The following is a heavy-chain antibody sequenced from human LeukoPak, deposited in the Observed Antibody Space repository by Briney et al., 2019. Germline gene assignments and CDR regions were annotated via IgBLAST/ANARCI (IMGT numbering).Heavy chain of an antibody. CDR2: ISDSGGST. CDR3: AKARGGMTGIDY. CDR1: GFTLSSYA. J-gene: IGHJ4*02. V-gene: IGHV3-23*01. D-gene: IGHD3-10*01. Sequence: GGSLRLSCAASGFTLSSYAMSWVRQAPGKGLEWVSAISDSGGSTYYADSVKGRFTISRDNSKNTLYLQMNSLRAEDTAVYYCAKARGGMTGIDYWGQGTLVTVSS.